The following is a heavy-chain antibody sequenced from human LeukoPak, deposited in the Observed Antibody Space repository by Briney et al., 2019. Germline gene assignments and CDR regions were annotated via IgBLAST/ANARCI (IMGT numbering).Heavy chain of an antibody. CDR3: TTEILAPIRYVPDYFDY. CDR1: GFTFSSYW. V-gene: IGHV3-15*01. D-gene: IGHD1-1*01. Sequence: PGGSLRLSCAASGFTFSSYWMSWVRQAPGKGLEWVGRIKSKTDGGTTDYAAPVKGRFTISRDDSKNTLYLQMNSLKTEDTAVYYCTTEILAPIRYVPDYFDYWGQGTLVTVSS. J-gene: IGHJ4*02. CDR2: IKSKTDGGTT.